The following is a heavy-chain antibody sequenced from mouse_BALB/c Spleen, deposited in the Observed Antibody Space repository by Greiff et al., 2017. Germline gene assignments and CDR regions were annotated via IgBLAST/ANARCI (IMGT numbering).Heavy chain of an antibody. D-gene: IGHD6-1*01. Sequence: QVQLQQPGAELVKPGASVKLSCKASGYTFTSYYMYWVKQRPGQGLEWIGGINPSNGGTNFNEKFKSKATLTVDKSSSTAYMQLSSLTSEDSAVYYCTRSINSSYYFDYWGQGTTLTVSS. V-gene: IGHV1S81*02. CDR2: INPSNGGT. CDR1: GYTFTSYY. CDR3: TRSINSSYYFDY. J-gene: IGHJ2*01.